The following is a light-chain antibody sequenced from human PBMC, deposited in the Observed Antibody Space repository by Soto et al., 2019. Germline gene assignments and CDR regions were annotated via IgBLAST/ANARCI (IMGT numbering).Light chain of an antibody. V-gene: IGLV3-21*02. J-gene: IGLJ3*02. CDR1: NIGNES. CDR3: QVWDSSGDDTSDRTSNRWV. CDR2: DDT. Sequence: SYKLTQPPSVSVAPGQTAMVTCGGNNIGNESVHWYQQRPGQAPVLVVYDDTDRPSGIPERFSGSKSGNTATLTISRVEAGDEADYYCQVWDSSGDDTSDRTSNRWVFGGGTKLTVL.